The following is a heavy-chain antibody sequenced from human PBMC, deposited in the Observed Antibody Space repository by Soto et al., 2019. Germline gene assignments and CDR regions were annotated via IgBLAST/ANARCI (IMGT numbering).Heavy chain of an antibody. CDR3: LLTKLPFGVVIIP. CDR2: ISAYNGNT. J-gene: IGHJ5*02. V-gene: IGHV1-18*01. Sequence: QVQLVQSGAEVKKPGASVKVSCKASGYTFTSYGISWVGQAPGQGLEWMGWISAYNGNTNYAQKLQGRVTMTTDTSTSTASMELRSLRSDDTAVYYCLLTKLPFGVVIIPWGQGTLVTVSS. CDR1: GYTFTSYG. D-gene: IGHD3-3*01.